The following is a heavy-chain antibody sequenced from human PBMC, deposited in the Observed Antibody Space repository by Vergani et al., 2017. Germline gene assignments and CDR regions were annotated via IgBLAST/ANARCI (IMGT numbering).Heavy chain of an antibody. CDR3: ARGGLYSFYYFMNV. Sequence: EVELVDSGGKVVRPGGSLGLSCVASGFRFDQFGLMWVRQSPGKGPEWVAGISFNGLTVGYSESVEGRFTISRDNSKKSLFLQMSNVRAEDTASYHCARGGLYSFYYFMNVWGNGTTVKVSS. D-gene: IGHD2/OR15-2a*01. CDR1: GFRFDQFG. J-gene: IGHJ6*03. CDR2: ISFNGLTV. V-gene: IGHV3-20*01.